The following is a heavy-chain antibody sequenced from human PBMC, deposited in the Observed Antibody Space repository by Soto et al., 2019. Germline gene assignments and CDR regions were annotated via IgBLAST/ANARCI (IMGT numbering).Heavy chain of an antibody. Sequence: GGSLRLSCASSGFTFNNYAMHLVRQAPGKGLEWVAVISYNGRNKYYADSVKGRLTISRDNSMNTLYLQMNSLRADDTAVYYCARGDSQQMILSFDHWGQGTLVTVSS. J-gene: IGHJ4*02. CDR3: ARGDSQQMILSFDH. CDR2: ISYNGRNK. CDR1: GFTFNNYA. D-gene: IGHD6-13*01. V-gene: IGHV3-30-3*01.